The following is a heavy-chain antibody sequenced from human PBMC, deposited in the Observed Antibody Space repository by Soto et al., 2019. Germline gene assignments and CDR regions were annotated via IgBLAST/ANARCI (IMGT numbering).Heavy chain of an antibody. J-gene: IGHJ4*02. Sequence: QVQLVESGGGVVQPGRSLRLSCAASGFSFTTYGMHWVRQAPGEGLEWVAVIWYDGSNKYYADSVKGRFTISRDTSKNTLFLEMNGLRAENTAVYYCAKDRGGGAVVPDYWGQGTLVTVSS. V-gene: IGHV3-33*06. D-gene: IGHD2-21*01. CDR1: GFSFTTYG. CDR2: IWYDGSNK. CDR3: AKDRGGGAVVPDY.